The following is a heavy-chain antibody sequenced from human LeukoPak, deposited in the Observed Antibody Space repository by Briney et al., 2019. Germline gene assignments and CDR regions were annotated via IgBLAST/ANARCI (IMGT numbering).Heavy chain of an antibody. Sequence: GGSLRLYCSASGFTVSSNYMSWVRQAPGKGLEWVSVIYAGGSSYYADSVTGRFIISRHDSKNTFFLQMNSLRAEDTAVYYCARSTAGIYDYWGQGTLVTVSS. V-gene: IGHV3-53*04. CDR1: GFTVSSNY. J-gene: IGHJ4*02. CDR2: IYAGGSS. CDR3: ARSTAGIYDY. D-gene: IGHD6-19*01.